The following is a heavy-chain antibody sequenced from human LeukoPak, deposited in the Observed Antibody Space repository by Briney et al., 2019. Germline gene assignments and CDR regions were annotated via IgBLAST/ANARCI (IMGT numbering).Heavy chain of an antibody. CDR1: GFTVSSNY. V-gene: IGHV3-53*01. CDR3: ARKNDLFNAAFDI. CDR2: TYSDTNT. J-gene: IGHJ3*02. Sequence: GGSLRLSGAASGFTVSSNYMSWVPQAPGKGLKWVSITYSDTNTYYADSVKGPFTISRDNSKNTLSLQMNSLRAEDTAVYYCARKNDLFNAAFDIWGQGTVVTVSS. D-gene: IGHD1-1*01.